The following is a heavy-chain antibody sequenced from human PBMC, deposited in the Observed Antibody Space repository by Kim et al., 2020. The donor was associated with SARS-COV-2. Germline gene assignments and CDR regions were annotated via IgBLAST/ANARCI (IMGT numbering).Heavy chain of an antibody. Sequence: SGPTLVNPTQTLTLTCTFSGFSLTTPTMCVTWIRKSPGKALEWLARIDWDNDKYYSTSLKTRLTISKDTSKNQVVLTMTNMDPVDTATYYCARTVADSSGWYVHFDSWGQGTLVTVSS. V-gene: IGHV2-70*11. CDR1: GFSLTTPTMC. J-gene: IGHJ4*02. CDR3: ARTVADSSGWYVHFDS. CDR2: IDWDNDK. D-gene: IGHD6-19*01.